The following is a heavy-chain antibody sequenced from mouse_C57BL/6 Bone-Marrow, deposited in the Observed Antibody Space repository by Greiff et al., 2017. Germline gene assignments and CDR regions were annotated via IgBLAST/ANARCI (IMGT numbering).Heavy chain of an antibody. CDR1: GYAFSSSW. D-gene: IGHD1-1*01. CDR2: IYPGDGDT. CDR3: ARDGSSYTLDY. V-gene: IGHV1-82*01. J-gene: IGHJ2*01. Sequence: VQLQQSGPELVKPGASVKISCKASGYAFSSSWMNWVKQRPGKGLEWIGRIYPGDGDTNYNGKFKGKATLTADKSSSTAYRQLSSLTSEDSAVYFCARDGSSYTLDYWGQGTTLTVSS.